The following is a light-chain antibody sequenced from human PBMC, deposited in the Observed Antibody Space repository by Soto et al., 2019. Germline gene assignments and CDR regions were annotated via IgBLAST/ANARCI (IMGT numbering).Light chain of an antibody. CDR3: QSYNSYSEA. CDR1: QTISSW. J-gene: IGKJ1*01. V-gene: IGKV1-5*03. Sequence: DIQMTQSPSTLSGSVGDRVTITCRASQTISSWLAWYQQKPGKAPKLLIYKASTVKSGGPSRFSGSGSGTEFTLNISSLQPDDFATYYCQSYNSYSEAFGQGTKVDLK. CDR2: KAS.